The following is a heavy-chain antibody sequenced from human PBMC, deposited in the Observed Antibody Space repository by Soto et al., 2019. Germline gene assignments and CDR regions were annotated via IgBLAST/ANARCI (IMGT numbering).Heavy chain of an antibody. CDR1: ACAASRSS. CDR3: VKVLRSGYCFDC. D-gene: IGHD6-25*01. CDR2: IRSSSSTI. Sequence: LAVSPSACAASRSSIITVRQAPGKGLAWVSYIRSSSSTIYDADSLKGRFTISRDNSKNTPYLPMSSLRAEDTAVSYCVKVLRSGYCFDCWGQRILETVCS. J-gene: IGHJ4*02. V-gene: IGHV3-48*01.